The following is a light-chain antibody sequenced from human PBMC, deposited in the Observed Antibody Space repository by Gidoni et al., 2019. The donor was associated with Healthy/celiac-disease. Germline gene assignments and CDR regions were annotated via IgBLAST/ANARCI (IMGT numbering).Light chain of an antibody. Sequence: QSALTQPAYASGSPGQSIPIPCTGTSSDVGGYHYVSWYQQHPGKAPKLMIYEVSNRPAGGSNRFSCSKSGNSASLTISGLQAEDVADYYCSSYTSSSTPYVVFGGGTKLTVL. CDR2: EVS. CDR1: SSDVGGYHY. V-gene: IGLV2-14*01. J-gene: IGLJ2*01. CDR3: SSYTSSSTPYVV.